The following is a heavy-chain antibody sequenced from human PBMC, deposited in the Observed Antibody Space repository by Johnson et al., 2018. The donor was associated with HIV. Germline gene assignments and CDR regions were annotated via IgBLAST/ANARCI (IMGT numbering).Heavy chain of an antibody. CDR3: ARMTTTVSHHDAFDI. CDR2: IYSGGST. V-gene: IGHV3-66*01. CDR1: GFTFSSYV. Sequence: VQLVESGGNLVQPGGSLRLSCAASGFTFSSYVMHWVRQAPGKGLAWVSVIYSGGSTYYADSVKGRFTSSRDNSKNTLYLKMNSLRAEDTAVYYCARMTTTVSHHDAFDIWGQGTMVTVSS. D-gene: IGHD4-17*01. J-gene: IGHJ3*02.